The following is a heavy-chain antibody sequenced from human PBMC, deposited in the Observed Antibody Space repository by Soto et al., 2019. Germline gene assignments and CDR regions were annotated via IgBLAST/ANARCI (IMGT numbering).Heavy chain of an antibody. J-gene: IGHJ5*02. V-gene: IGHV1-69*13. D-gene: IGHD3-22*01. CDR2: IIPIFGTA. Sequence: GASVKVSWKASGGTFSSYAITWVRQAPGQGLEWMGGIIPIFGTANYAQKFQGRVTITADESTSTAYMELSSLRSEDTAVYYCARDRGPSSGYYPYWFDPWGQGTLVTVSS. CDR1: GGTFSSYA. CDR3: ARDRGPSSGYYPYWFDP.